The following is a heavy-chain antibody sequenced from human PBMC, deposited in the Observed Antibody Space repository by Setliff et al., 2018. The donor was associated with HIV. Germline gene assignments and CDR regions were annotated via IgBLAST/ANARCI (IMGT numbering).Heavy chain of an antibody. CDR2: VHNSGGT. CDR3: VRHTRDTSLAHYYYYIDV. Sequence: PSETLSLTCTVSGGSISTNSYYWGWIRQSPGKGLEWVGNVHNSGGTNYNPSLKSRVSISVDTSKNQFSLNVNSVTAPDTAVYYCVRHTRDTSLAHYYYYIDVWGKGTTVTVSS. J-gene: IGHJ6*03. D-gene: IGHD5-18*01. CDR1: GGSISTNSYY. V-gene: IGHV4-39*01.